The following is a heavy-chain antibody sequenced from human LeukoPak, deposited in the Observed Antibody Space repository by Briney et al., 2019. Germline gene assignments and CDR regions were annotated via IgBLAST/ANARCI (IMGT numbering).Heavy chain of an antibody. D-gene: IGHD6-13*01. J-gene: IGHJ4*02. CDR2: IWYDGSNK. Sequence: GRSLRLSCAASGFTFSSYGMHWVRQAPGKGLEWVAVIWYDGSNKYYADSVKGRFTISRDNSKNTLYLQMNSLRAEDTAVYYCAKDRGSVAAEYYFDYWGQGTLVTVSS. CDR3: AKDRGSVAAEYYFDY. V-gene: IGHV3-33*06. CDR1: GFTFSSYG.